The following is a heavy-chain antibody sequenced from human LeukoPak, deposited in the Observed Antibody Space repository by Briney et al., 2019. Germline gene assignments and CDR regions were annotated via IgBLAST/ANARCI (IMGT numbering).Heavy chain of an antibody. V-gene: IGHV4-34*01. D-gene: IGHD5-12*01. CDR3: ARQVATTTYYYYGMDV. J-gene: IGHJ6*02. CDR2: INHSGST. Sequence: SETLSLTCAVYGGSFSGYYWSWIRQPPGKGLEWIGEINHSGSTNYNPSLKSRVTISLDTSKNQFSLKLSSVTAADTAVYYCARQVATTTYYYYGMDVWGQGTTVTVSS. CDR1: GGSFSGYY.